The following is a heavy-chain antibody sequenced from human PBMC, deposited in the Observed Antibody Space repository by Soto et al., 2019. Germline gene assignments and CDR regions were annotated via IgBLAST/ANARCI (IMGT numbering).Heavy chain of an antibody. V-gene: IGHV3-23*01. J-gene: IGHJ4*02. CDR3: AKGLGAAGKGIAQGY. Sequence: EVQLLESGGGLVQPGGSLRLSCAASGFTFSSYDMSWVRQAPGKGLEWVSAISGSGGSTYYADSVKGRFTISRDNSKNTLYLQMNSLRAEDTAVYYCAKGLGAAGKGIAQGYWGQGTLVTVSS. CDR2: ISGSGGST. D-gene: IGHD6-13*01. CDR1: GFTFSSYD.